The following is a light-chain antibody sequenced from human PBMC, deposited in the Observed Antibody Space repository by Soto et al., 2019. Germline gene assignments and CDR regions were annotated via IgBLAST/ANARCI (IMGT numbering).Light chain of an antibody. Sequence: ETVLTQSPATLSLSPGDRATLSCRASQNVDIYLAWYQQKPGQAPRLLIYDASNRATGVPPRFSGSGSGTDFTLTISSLEPEDFALYYCQQRRNWPPLTFGQGTRLEIK. CDR2: DAS. CDR3: QQRRNWPPLT. J-gene: IGKJ5*01. CDR1: QNVDIY. V-gene: IGKV3-11*01.